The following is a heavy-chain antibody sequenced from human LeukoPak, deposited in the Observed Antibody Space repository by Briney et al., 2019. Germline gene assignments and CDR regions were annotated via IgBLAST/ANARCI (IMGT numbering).Heavy chain of an antibody. CDR2: IKQDGNEK. CDR1: GFTFSLYW. V-gene: IGHV3-7*01. D-gene: IGHD4/OR15-4a*01. J-gene: IGHJ4*02. Sequence: GGSLRLSCGASGFTFSLYWMSWVRRAPGKGLEWVANIKQDGNEKYSVDSVKDRFTISRDNTKNSLYLQMNSLRGEDTAVYYCARVLKGVFDYWGQGTLVTVSS. CDR3: ARVLKGVFDY.